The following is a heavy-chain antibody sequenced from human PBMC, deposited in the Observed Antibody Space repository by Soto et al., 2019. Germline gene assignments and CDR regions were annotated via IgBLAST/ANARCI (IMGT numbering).Heavy chain of an antibody. CDR3: AYGNYPWNNYYYGMDV. CDR2: ISYDGSNK. Sequence: GGSLRLSCAASGFTISSYAMHWVRQAPGKGLEWVAVISYDGSNKYYADSVKGRFAISRDNSKNTLYLQMNSLRAEDTAVYYCAYGNYPWNNYYYGMDVWGQGTTVTVSS. V-gene: IGHV3-30*09. J-gene: IGHJ6*02. D-gene: IGHD1-7*01. CDR1: GFTISSYA.